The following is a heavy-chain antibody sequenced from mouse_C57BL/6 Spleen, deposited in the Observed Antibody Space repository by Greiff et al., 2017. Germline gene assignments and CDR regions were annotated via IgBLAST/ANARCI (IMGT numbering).Heavy chain of an antibody. J-gene: IGHJ1*03. CDR3: ARDEVYGNYWYFDV. CDR2: IYPRSGNN. D-gene: IGHD2-1*01. V-gene: IGHV1-81*01. Sequence: VKLMESGAELARPGASVKLSCKASGYTFTSYGISWVKQRTGQGLEWIGEIYPRSGNNYYNEKFKGKATLTADKSSSTAYMELRSLTSEDSAVYFCARDEVYGNYWYFDVWGTGTTVTVSS. CDR1: GYTFTSYG.